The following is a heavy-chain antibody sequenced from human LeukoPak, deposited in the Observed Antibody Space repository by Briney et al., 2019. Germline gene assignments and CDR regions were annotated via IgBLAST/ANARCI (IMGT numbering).Heavy chain of an antibody. V-gene: IGHV3-73*01. D-gene: IGHD3-3*01. CDR2: IRSKANSYAT. CDR3: TRTYTVFGVVNWFDP. J-gene: IGHJ5*02. CDR1: GFTFSGSA. Sequence: PGGSQRLSCAASGFTFSGSAMHWVRQASGKGLEWVGRIRSKANSYATAYAASVKGRFTISRDDSKNTAYLQMNSLKTEDTAVYYCTRTYTVFGVVNWFDPWGQGTLVTVSS.